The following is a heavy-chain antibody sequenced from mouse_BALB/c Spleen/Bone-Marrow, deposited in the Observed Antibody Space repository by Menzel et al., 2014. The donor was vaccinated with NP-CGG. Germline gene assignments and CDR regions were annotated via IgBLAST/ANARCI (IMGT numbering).Heavy chain of an antibody. CDR2: IYPSSDST. Sequence: QVQLQQSGAELVKPGTSVKMSCKASGYTFTSYWMHWVKQRPGQGLEWIGDIYPSSDSTNYNEKFKSKATLTVDTSSNTAYMQLSSLTSEDSAVYYCATGETWGRGTTLTVSS. CDR3: ATGET. V-gene: IGHV1-55*01. J-gene: IGHJ2*01. CDR1: GYTFTSYW.